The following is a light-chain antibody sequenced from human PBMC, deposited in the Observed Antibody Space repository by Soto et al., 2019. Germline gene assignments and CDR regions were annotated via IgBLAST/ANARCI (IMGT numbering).Light chain of an antibody. CDR3: LLSYDAGRSYV. V-gene: IGLV7-46*02. Sequence: QAVVTQEPPLTVSPGGTVTLTCGSSTGAVTSGHYPYWFQQKPGQAPRTLIYDTSNKHSWTPARFSGSLLGGKAALTLLGAQPEDEADYYCLLSYDAGRSYVFGTGTKLTVL. CDR1: TGAVTSGHY. CDR2: DTS. J-gene: IGLJ1*01.